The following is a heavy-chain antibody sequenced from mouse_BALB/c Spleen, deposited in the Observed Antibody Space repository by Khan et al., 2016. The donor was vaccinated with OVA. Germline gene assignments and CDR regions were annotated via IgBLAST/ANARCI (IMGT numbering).Heavy chain of an antibody. V-gene: IGHV2-6-1*01. D-gene: IGHD2-10*01. Sequence: QVQLKESGPGLVAPSQSLSITCTISGFSLTNYGIHWVRQPPGKGLEWLVVIRSDGSTTYNSALKSRLTISKDHSKSKVFLKMNSLQTDDTAVYFCARQPYYHYNIMDYWGQGTSVTVSS. CDR3: ARQPYYHYNIMDY. CDR2: IRSDGST. CDR1: GFSLTNYG. J-gene: IGHJ4*01.